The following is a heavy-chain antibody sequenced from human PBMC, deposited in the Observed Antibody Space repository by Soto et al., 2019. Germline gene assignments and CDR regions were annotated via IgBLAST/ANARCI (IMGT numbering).Heavy chain of an antibody. Sequence: PSDTLSLTCAVYGGSFSGYYWSWIRQPPGKGLEWIGEINHSGSTNYNPSLKSRVTISVDTSKNQFSLKLSSVTAADTAVYYCASQRITTVTTSAYWAQGTLVTVSS. V-gene: IGHV4-34*01. J-gene: IGHJ4*02. CDR2: INHSGST. CDR3: ASQRITTVTTSAY. D-gene: IGHD4-17*01. CDR1: GGSFSGYY.